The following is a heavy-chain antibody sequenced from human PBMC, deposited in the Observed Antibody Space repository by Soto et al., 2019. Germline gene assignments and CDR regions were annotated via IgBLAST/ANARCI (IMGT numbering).Heavy chain of an antibody. V-gene: IGHV4-34*01. CDR3: ARPIVVVPAAPHTSSWFDP. CDR2: INHSGST. Sequence: SETLSLTCAVYGGSFSGYYWSWIRQPPGKGLEWIGEINHSGSTNYNPSLKSRVTISVDTSKNQFSLKLSSVTAADTAVYYCARPIVVVPAAPHTSSWFDPWGQGTLVTVSS. CDR1: GGSFSGYY. D-gene: IGHD2-2*01. J-gene: IGHJ5*02.